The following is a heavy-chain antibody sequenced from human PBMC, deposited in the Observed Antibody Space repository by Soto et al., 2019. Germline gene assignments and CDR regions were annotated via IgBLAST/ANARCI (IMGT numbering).Heavy chain of an antibody. D-gene: IGHD3-3*01. V-gene: IGHV3-7*03. J-gene: IGHJ6*02. Sequence: LRLSCAASGFTFSDYWMSWVRQAPGKGLEWVANMKQDGSEEYYVDSVKGRFTISRDNAKKSLYLQMNSLRAEDTAAYYCARDQSLQVGVGPFWIDVWGQGTTVTVSS. CDR2: MKQDGSEE. CDR3: ARDQSLQVGVGPFWIDV. CDR1: GFTFSDYW.